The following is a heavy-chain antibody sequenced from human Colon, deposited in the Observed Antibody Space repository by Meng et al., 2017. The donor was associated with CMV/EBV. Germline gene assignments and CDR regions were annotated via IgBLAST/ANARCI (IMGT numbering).Heavy chain of an antibody. CDR1: GGSISSGGTS. CDR3: ARTKVDTGAYFFDN. CDR2: IYDSGRN. D-gene: IGHD2-8*02. Sequence: QVQLQESGPGLVKPSQTLSLTCPVSGGSISSGGTSWSWIRQPPGKGLEWIGYIYDSGRNYYNPSLKSRVTMSVDTSKNQFSLNLNSVTAADTAVYYCARTKVDTGAYFFDNWGQGTLVTVSS. V-gene: IGHV4-30-4*01. J-gene: IGHJ4*02.